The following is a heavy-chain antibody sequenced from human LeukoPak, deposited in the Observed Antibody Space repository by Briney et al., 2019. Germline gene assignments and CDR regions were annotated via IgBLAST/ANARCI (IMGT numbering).Heavy chain of an antibody. CDR2: IYYSGST. CDR3: AREAYCGGDCYSGFDY. Sequence: SETLSLTCTVSGGSIGSYHWSWIRQPPGKGVEWIGYIYYSGSTNYNPSLKSRVTISVDTSKNQFSLKLSSVTAADTAVYYCAREAYCGGDCYSGFDYWGQGTLVTVSS. V-gene: IGHV4-59*01. D-gene: IGHD2-21*02. CDR1: GGSIGSYH. J-gene: IGHJ4*02.